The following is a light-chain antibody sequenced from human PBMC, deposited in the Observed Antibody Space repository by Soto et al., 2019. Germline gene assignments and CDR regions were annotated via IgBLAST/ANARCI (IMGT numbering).Light chain of an antibody. CDR3: SSYTSSSTPYYV. Sequence: THHASLSGSPGQSSTISCTGTSSDVGGYNYVSWYQQHPGKAPKLMIYEVSNRPSGVSNRFSGSKSGNTASLTISGLQAEDEADYYCSSYTSSSTPYYVFGTGTKVTVL. V-gene: IGLV2-14*01. CDR2: EVS. J-gene: IGLJ1*01. CDR1: SSDVGGYNY.